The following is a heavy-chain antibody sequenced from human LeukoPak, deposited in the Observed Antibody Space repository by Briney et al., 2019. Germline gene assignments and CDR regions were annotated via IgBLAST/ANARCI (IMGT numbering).Heavy chain of an antibody. Sequence: PSETLSLTCTVSGGSISSYYWSWIRQPPGKGLEWIGYIYYSGSTNYNPSLKSRVTISVDTSKNQFSLKLSSVTAADTAVYYCARGPSSRGYCSSTSCFYFDYWGQGTLVTVSS. CDR2: IYYSGST. J-gene: IGHJ4*02. D-gene: IGHD2-2*01. V-gene: IGHV4-59*01. CDR3: ARGPSSRGYCSSTSCFYFDY. CDR1: GGSISSYY.